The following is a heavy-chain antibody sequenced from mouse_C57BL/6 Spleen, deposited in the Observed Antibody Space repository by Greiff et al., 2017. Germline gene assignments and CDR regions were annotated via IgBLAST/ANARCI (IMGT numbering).Heavy chain of an antibody. D-gene: IGHD2-4*01. V-gene: IGHV5-6*01. J-gene: IGHJ2*01. CDR1: GFTFSSYG. CDR3: ARYRDDYDGYFDY. Sequence: EVMLVESGGDLVKPGGSLKLSCAASGFTFSSYGMSWVRQTPDKRLEWVATISSGGSYTYYPDSVKGRFTISRDNAKNTLYLQMSSLKSEDTAMYYCARYRDDYDGYFDYWGQGTTLTVSS. CDR2: ISSGGSYT.